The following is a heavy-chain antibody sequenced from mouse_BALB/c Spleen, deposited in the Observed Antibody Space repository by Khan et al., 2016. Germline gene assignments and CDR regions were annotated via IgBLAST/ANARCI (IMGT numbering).Heavy chain of an antibody. Sequence: QVQLQQSGAELARPGASVKLSCKATGYTFTSYWMQWVKQRPGQGLEWIGAIYPGDGDTRYTQKFKGKATLTADKSSSTAYMQLSSLASEDSAVYYCARNDYEGDYWGQGTTLTVSS. CDR1: GYTFTSYW. CDR2: IYPGDGDT. CDR3: ARNDYEGDY. D-gene: IGHD2-4*01. J-gene: IGHJ2*01. V-gene: IGHV1-87*01.